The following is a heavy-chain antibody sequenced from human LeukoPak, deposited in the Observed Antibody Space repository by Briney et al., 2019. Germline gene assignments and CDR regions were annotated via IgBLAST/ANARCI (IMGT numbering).Heavy chain of an antibody. Sequence: PSETLSLTCTVSGGSISSYYWSWIRQPPGKGLEWIGYIYYSGSTNYNPSLKSRVTISVDTSKNQFSLKLGSVTAADTAVYYCARTKVTTGGFDYWGQGTLVTVSS. J-gene: IGHJ4*02. CDR2: IYYSGST. D-gene: IGHD4-17*01. CDR3: ARTKVTTGGFDY. V-gene: IGHV4-59*01. CDR1: GGSISSYY.